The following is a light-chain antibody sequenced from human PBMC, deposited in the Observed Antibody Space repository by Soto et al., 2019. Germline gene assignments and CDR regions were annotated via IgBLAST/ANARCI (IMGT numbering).Light chain of an antibody. CDR1: SSDVGGYNY. CDR2: DVS. CDR3: SSYTSSSTYVV. J-gene: IGLJ2*01. V-gene: IGLV2-14*01. Sequence: QSALTQPASVSGSPGQSITISCTGNSSDVGGYNYVSWYQQHPGKAPKLMIYDVSNRPSGVSNRFSGSKSGNTASLTISGLQAEEEADYYCSSYTSSSTYVVFGGGTKLTVL.